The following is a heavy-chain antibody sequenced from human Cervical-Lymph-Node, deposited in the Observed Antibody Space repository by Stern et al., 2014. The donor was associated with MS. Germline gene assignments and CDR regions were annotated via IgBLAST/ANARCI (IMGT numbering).Heavy chain of an antibody. CDR2: ISYEGSSQ. Sequence: VQLVESGGGVVQPGRSLRLSCAASGFTFGSHAMHWVRQAPGKGLDWVAIISYEGSSQHYADSVKGRFTISRDNSNNTLYLQMNSLRAEDTAMYYCAKPAAARYFDYWGQGTQVTVSS. D-gene: IGHD6-25*01. J-gene: IGHJ4*02. CDR3: AKPAAARYFDY. V-gene: IGHV3-30-3*02. CDR1: GFTFGSHA.